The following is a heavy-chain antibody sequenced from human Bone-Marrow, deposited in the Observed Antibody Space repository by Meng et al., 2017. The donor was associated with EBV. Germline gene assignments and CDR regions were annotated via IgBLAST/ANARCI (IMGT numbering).Heavy chain of an antibody. V-gene: IGHV4-4*02. Sequence: PWGPPALPAGVPGESMSSVNWCRWYGQPPGKWLECIGEIDHSGSTNYNPSLKIRVSISIDKSKNQFSLQLSSVTAADTAVYYCARDLSGTIDYWGQGTLVTVSS. CDR1: GESMSSVNW. D-gene: IGHD3-10*01. CDR2: IDHSGST. CDR3: ARDLSGTIDY. J-gene: IGHJ4*02.